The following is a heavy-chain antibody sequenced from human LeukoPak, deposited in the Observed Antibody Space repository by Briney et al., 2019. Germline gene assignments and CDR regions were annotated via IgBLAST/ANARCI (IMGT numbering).Heavy chain of an antibody. D-gene: IGHD1-1*01. CDR2: INHSGST. CDR1: GGSFSGYY. CDR3: ARSRNDKGSTGPSGAFDI. Sequence: PSETLSLTCAVYGGSFSGYYWSWTRQPPGKGLEWIGEINHSGSTNYNPSLKSRVTISVDTSKNQFSLKLSSVTAADTAVYYCARSRNDKGSTGPSGAFDIWGQGTMVTVSS. V-gene: IGHV4-34*09. J-gene: IGHJ3*02.